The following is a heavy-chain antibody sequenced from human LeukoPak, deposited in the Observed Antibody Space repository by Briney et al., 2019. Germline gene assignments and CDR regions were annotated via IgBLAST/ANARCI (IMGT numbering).Heavy chain of an antibody. J-gene: IGHJ5*02. V-gene: IGHV1-18*01. CDR1: GYTFSSYG. Sequence: ASVKVSCKASGYTFSSYGINWVRQAPGQGLEWMGWISVINSGNTRYAQKLQGRVTMTTDTSTSTAYMELRSLRSDDTAVYYCARDPSYDSSGYPNWFDPWGQGTLVTVSS. CDR2: ISVINSGNT. D-gene: IGHD3-22*01. CDR3: ARDPSYDSSGYPNWFDP.